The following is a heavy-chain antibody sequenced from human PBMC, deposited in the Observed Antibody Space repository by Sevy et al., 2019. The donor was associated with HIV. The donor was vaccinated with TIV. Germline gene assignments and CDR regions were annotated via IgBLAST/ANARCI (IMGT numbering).Heavy chain of an antibody. Sequence: SETLSPTCAVHDGSFSGYYWNWIRQLPGKGLEWIGEINESGITYYNPSLKSRVTISVDTSKKQFSLKLNSVTAADTALYFCARSPPVVVVPGAPSWFDPWGQGTLVTVSS. CDR3: ARSPPVVVVPGAPSWFDP. J-gene: IGHJ5*02. D-gene: IGHD2-2*01. V-gene: IGHV4-34*01. CDR1: DGSFSGYY. CDR2: INESGIT.